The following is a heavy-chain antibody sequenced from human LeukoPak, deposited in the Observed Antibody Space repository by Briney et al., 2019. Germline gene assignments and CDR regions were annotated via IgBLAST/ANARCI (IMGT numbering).Heavy chain of an antibody. CDR1: GLDFRNAW. CDR2: IKRNTDPGTT. Sequence: GGSLRLSCAASGLDFRNAWVSWVRQAPGKGLEWVAHIKRNTDPGTTSYVAPVEGRFTVSRDDSKNTLYLQMNSLKIEDKGVYYCSTGDRGWQDYWGRGTLVTVSS. V-gene: IGHV3-15*01. J-gene: IGHJ4*02. D-gene: IGHD6-19*01. CDR3: STGDRGWQDY.